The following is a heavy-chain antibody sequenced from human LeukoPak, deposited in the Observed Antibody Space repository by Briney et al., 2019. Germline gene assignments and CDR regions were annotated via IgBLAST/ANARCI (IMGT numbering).Heavy chain of an antibody. Sequence: SQTLSLTCTVSGDSISNRGGFYWSWIRQHPGDGLEWIGFISYRGSTYYNPSLKSRVSMSVDTSRSQFSLRLTSVTDEDTAVYYCARISQSSGGFYYWGQGTLVTVSS. D-gene: IGHD2-15*01. CDR1: GDSISNRGGFY. V-gene: IGHV4-31*02. CDR2: ISYRGST. J-gene: IGHJ4*02. CDR3: ARISQSSGGFYY.